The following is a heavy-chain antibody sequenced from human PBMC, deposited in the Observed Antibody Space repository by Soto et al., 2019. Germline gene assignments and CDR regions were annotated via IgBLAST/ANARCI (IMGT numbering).Heavy chain of an antibody. J-gene: IGHJ6*02. CDR2: ITGTGGST. D-gene: IGHD3-3*01. V-gene: IGHV3-23*01. Sequence: PVGSLRLSCAASGFTFGSHAMSWVRQAPGKGLEWLATITGTGGSTYYADSVKGRFTISRDNSKNTLYLQMNSLRAEDTAVYYCARVEGGVDVLRFLEWSRHYYYGMDVWGQGTTVTVSS. CDR3: ARVEGGVDVLRFLEWSRHYYYGMDV. CDR1: GFTFGSHA.